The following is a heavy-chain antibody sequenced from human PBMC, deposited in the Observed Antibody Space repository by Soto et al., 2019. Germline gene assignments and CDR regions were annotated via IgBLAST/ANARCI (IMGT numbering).Heavy chain of an antibody. J-gene: IGHJ4*02. D-gene: IGHD5-12*01. V-gene: IGHV3-9*01. Sequence: EVQLVESAGGLVQPGRSLRLSCAASGFTFDDYAMHWVRQAPGKGQEWVSGISWNSGSIGYADSVKGRFTISRDNAKNSLYLQMNSLRAEDTALYYCAKDKSEYSGYDYDYWGQGTLVTVSS. CDR2: ISWNSGSI. CDR1: GFTFDDYA. CDR3: AKDKSEYSGYDYDY.